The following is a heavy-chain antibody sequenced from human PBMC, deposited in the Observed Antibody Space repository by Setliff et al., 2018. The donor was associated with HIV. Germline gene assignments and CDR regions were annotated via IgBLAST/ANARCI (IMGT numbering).Heavy chain of an antibody. CDR3: ARGGSAMVPGRNYWYFDL. J-gene: IGHJ2*01. V-gene: IGHV4-34*11. D-gene: IGHD5-18*01. Sequence: EPLSLTCAFYGGSFSGYYWNWIRQAPRKGLEWIGYIYNSGTTNYNPSLRSRVATSVDTSKNQFSLKLSSVTAVDTAVYFCARGGSAMVPGRNYWYFDLWGRGTLVTVSS. CDR1: GGSFSGYY. CDR2: IYNSGTT.